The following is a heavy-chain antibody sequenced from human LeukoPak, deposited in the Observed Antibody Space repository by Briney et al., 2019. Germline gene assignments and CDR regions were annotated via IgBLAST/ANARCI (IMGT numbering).Heavy chain of an antibody. CDR3: ATYTNRLHY. CDR2: IHYTGST. Sequence: PSETLSLTCTVSSGSISYIYWNWIRQPPGKGLEWIGYIHYTGSTNYNPSLKSRVTISVDTSKNQFSLKLSSVTAADTAVYYCATYTNRLHYWGQGTLVTVSS. CDR1: SGSISYIY. D-gene: IGHD2-8*01. V-gene: IGHV4-59*01. J-gene: IGHJ4*02.